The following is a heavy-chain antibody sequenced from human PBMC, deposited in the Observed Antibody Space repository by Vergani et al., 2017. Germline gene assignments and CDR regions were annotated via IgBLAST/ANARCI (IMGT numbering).Heavy chain of an antibody. V-gene: IGHV4-34*01. D-gene: IGHD2-2*01. CDR3: ARWASDIVVVPDY. J-gene: IGHJ4*02. CDR2: INHSGST. Sequence: QVQLQQWGAGLLKPSETLSLTCAVYGGSFSGYYWSWIRQPPGKGLEWIGEINHSGSTNYNPSLKSRVTISVDTSKNQFSLKLSSVTAADTAVYYCARWASDIVVVPDYWGQGTLVTVSS. CDR1: GGSFSGYY.